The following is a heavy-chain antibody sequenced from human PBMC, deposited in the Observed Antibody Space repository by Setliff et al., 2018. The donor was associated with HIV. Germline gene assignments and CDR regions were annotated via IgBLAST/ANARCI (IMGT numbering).Heavy chain of an antibody. J-gene: IGHJ5*02. Sequence: LSLTCSVSGGSVEILNLIWIRQSPGKGLEWIGEFRHSGNTNINPSLKSRVTISGDTTKNQISLKLTSVTAADTAVYYCARGGRSTVTQWAWFDPWGQGTLVTVSS. CDR3: ARGGRSTVTQWAWFDP. CDR1: GGSVEILN. V-gene: IGHV4-34*01. CDR2: FRHSGNT. D-gene: IGHD4-17*01.